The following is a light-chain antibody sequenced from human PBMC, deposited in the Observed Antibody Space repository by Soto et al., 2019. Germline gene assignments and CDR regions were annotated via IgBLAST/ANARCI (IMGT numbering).Light chain of an antibody. V-gene: IGKV1-8*01. CDR3: QKYHSAPRT. CDR1: QDISNY. Sequence: AIRMTQSPSSLSASTGDRVTITCRASQDISNYLAWYQQKPGKAPKFLIYSASTLQTGVPSRFSGSGSGTDFTLTISSLQPEDVATYYCQKYHSAPRTFGQGTKVDI. J-gene: IGKJ1*01. CDR2: SAS.